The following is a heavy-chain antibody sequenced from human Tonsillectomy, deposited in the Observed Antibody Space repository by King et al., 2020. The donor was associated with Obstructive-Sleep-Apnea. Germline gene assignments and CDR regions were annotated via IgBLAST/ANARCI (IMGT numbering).Heavy chain of an antibody. V-gene: IGHV4-38-2*02. CDR3: ARDYYYDSSGYYVDY. CDR1: GYSISSGYY. CDR2: IYHSGST. D-gene: IGHD3-22*01. J-gene: IGHJ4*02. Sequence: QLQESGPGLVKPSETLSLTCPVSGYSISSGYYWGWILQPPGKGLEWIGSIYHSGSTYDNPSLKSRVTISVDTSKNQFSLKLSSVTAADTAVYYCARDYYYDSSGYYVDYWGQGTLVTVSS.